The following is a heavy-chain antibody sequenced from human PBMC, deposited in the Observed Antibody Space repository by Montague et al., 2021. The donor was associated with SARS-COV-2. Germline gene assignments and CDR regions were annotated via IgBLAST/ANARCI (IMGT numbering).Heavy chain of an antibody. D-gene: IGHD2-2*01. Sequence: CAISGDSVASNVATWNWDRQTSALDLQWLGRSYYRSKRNNDYAESVKSRIAIDPDTSKHQFSLHLNSVTPEDTAVYYCARIPVGSKYYFDFWGQGTLGTVSS. J-gene: IGHJ4*02. CDR2: SYYRSKRNN. V-gene: IGHV6-1*01. CDR1: GDSVASNVAT. CDR3: ARIPVGSKYYFDF.